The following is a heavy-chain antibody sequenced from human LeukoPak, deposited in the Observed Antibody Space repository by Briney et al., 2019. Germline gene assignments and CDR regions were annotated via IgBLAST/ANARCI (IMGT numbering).Heavy chain of an antibody. CDR2: ISSSSSYI. CDR1: GFTVSSNY. J-gene: IGHJ5*02. Sequence: GGSLRLSCAASGFTVSSNYMSWVRQAPGKGLEWVSSISSSSSYIYYADSVKGRFTISRDNAKNSLYLQMNSLRAEDTAVYYCARAAWDIVVVPWGQGTLVTVSS. V-gene: IGHV3-21*01. D-gene: IGHD2-2*01. CDR3: ARAAWDIVVVP.